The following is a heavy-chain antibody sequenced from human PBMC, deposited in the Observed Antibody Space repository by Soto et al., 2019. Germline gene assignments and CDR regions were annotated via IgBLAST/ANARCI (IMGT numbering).Heavy chain of an antibody. Sequence: GGSLRLSCAASGFTFSSFWMHWVRQAPGKGLVWVSRINNDGSSTAYADSVKGRFTISRDNAKSTLYLQVTSLRAEDTAVYYCARDPLIGNTNYGLDVWGQGTTVTVSS. CDR3: ARDPLIGNTNYGLDV. V-gene: IGHV3-74*01. J-gene: IGHJ6*02. CDR1: GFTFSSFW. D-gene: IGHD2-21*01. CDR2: INNDGSST.